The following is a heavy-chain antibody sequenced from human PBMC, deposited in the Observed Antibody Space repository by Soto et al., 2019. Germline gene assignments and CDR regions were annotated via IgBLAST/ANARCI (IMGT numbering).Heavy chain of an antibody. V-gene: IGHV3-7*03. CDR3: ARGGADTAMSHEY. D-gene: IGHD5-18*01. CDR1: GFIFSSHW. CDR2: IKRDGSEK. Sequence: GGSLRLSCAASGFIFSSHWMSWVRQAPGKGLEWVANIKRDGSEKYYVDSVKGRFTISRDNAKNSLYLQVSSLRADDTAVYYCARGGADTAMSHEYWAQGTLVTVSS. J-gene: IGHJ4*02.